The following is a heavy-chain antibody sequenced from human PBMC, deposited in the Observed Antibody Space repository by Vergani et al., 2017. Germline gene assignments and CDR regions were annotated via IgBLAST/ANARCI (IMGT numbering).Heavy chain of an antibody. CDR2: IKQDGSEK. CDR3: ARDVGDCSGGSCYSWFDP. J-gene: IGHJ5*02. D-gene: IGHD2-15*01. V-gene: IGHV3-7*01. CDR1: GFTFSSYW. Sequence: EVQLVESGGGLVQPGGSLRLSCAASGFTFSSYWMSWVRQAPGKGLEWVANIKQDGSEKYYVDSVKGRFTISRDNAKNSLYLQMYSLRAEDTAVYYCARDVGDCSGGSCYSWFDPWGQGTLVTVSS.